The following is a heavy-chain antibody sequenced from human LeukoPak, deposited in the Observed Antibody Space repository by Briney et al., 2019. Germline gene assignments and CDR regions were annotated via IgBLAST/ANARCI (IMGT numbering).Heavy chain of an antibody. V-gene: IGHV4-61*02. Sequence: SQTLSLTCTVSGGSISSGSYYWSWIRQPAGKGLEWIGRIYTSGSTNYNPSLKSRATISVDTSKNQFSLKLGSVTAADTAVYYCARRGKLEPLNWFDPWGQGTLVTVSS. CDR3: ARRGKLEPLNWFDP. CDR2: IYTSGST. CDR1: GGSISSGSYY. J-gene: IGHJ5*02. D-gene: IGHD1-1*01.